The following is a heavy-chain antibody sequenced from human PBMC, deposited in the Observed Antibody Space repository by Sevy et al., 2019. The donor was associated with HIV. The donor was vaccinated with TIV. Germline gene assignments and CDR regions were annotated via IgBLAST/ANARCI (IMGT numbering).Heavy chain of an antibody. D-gene: IGHD1-26*01. CDR1: GFTFRSYD. J-gene: IGHJ6*02. Sequence: GGSLRLSCEASGFTFRSYDMHWVRQAPGKGLEWVAIAWFDGSTKYYADSVKGRFTISADDSKKTNSLQMNSLRIEDAAIEFCGREWVSPGPLRDNYAMDVWGQGTTVTVSS. CDR2: AWFDGSTK. CDR3: GREWVSPGPLRDNYAMDV. V-gene: IGHV3-33*01.